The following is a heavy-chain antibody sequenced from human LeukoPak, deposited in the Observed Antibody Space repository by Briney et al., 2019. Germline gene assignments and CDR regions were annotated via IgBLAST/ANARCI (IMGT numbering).Heavy chain of an antibody. V-gene: IGHV3-48*01. J-gene: IGHJ6*02. CDR1: GFTFSSYS. CDR2: ISSSSSTI. D-gene: IGHD3-22*01. CDR3: ARDTRSSGYYNYYYGMDV. Sequence: GGSLRLSCAASGFTFSSYSMNWVRQAPGKGLEWVSYISSSSSTIYYADSVKGRFTISRDNAKNSLYQQMNSLRAEDTAVYYCARDTRSSGYYNYYYGMDVWGQGTTVTVSS.